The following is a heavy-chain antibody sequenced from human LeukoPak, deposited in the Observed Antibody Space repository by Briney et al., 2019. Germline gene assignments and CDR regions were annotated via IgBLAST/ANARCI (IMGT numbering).Heavy chain of an antibody. CDR1: GYTFTDYH. V-gene: IGHV1-2*02. Sequence: ASVKVSCKASGYTFTDYHLHWGRQAPGQGLEWVGWINADGGANYAQEFQGRVTMTRDTSISTAYMELSSLRSDDTAVYYCARYPLGYSGYLKDWGQGTLVTVSS. CDR3: ARYPLGYSGYLKD. CDR2: INADGGA. J-gene: IGHJ4*02. D-gene: IGHD5-12*01.